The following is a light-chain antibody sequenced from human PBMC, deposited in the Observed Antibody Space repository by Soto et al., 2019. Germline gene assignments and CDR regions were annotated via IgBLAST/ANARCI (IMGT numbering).Light chain of an antibody. Sequence: IHMAHAPSTISASLGDRVTITCRASQSIDSWLAWYQQKPGKAPKFLMYKASNLESGVPSRFSGSGSETEFTLTISSLQPDDFAIYYCQHYKSYPWTFGQGTKVDIK. V-gene: IGKV1-5*03. J-gene: IGKJ1*01. CDR2: KAS. CDR1: QSIDSW. CDR3: QHYKSYPWT.